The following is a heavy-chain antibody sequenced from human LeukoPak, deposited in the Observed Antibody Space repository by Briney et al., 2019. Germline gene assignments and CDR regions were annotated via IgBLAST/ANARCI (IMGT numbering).Heavy chain of an antibody. V-gene: IGHV1-18*01. D-gene: IGHD6-13*01. J-gene: IGHJ4*02. CDR3: ARDTCIAVAGTGDFDY. CDR2: ISGYNGKT. Sequence: WASVTVSCKASGYTFTNYGISWVRQSPGQGLEWMGWISGYNGKTNYAQKLQGRVTMTTDTSTSTAYMELRSLRSDDPAVYYCARDTCIAVAGTGDFDYWGQGTLVTVSS. CDR1: GYTFTNYG.